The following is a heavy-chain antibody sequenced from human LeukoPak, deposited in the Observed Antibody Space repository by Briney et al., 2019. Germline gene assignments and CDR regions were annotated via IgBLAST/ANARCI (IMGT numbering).Heavy chain of an antibody. CDR2: IYHSGST. Sequence: KPSETLSLTCTVSGYSISSGYYWGWIRQPPGKGLEWIGSIYHSGSTYYNPPLKSRVTISVDTSKNQFSLKLSSVTAADTAVYYCARQPAGGIFGPVGGVVWFDPWGQGTLVTVSS. CDR3: ARQPAGGIFGPVGGVVWFDP. CDR1: GYSISSGYY. V-gene: IGHV4-38-2*02. J-gene: IGHJ5*02. D-gene: IGHD3/OR15-3a*01.